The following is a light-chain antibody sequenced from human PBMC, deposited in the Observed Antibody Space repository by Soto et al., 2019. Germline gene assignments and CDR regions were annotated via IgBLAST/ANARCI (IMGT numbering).Light chain of an antibody. CDR2: DNN. V-gene: IGLV1-51*01. CDR1: SSNIGNNY. CDR3: GTWDSSLSAGV. Sequence: QSALTQPPSVSAAPGQKVTISCSGSSSNIGNNYVSWYQQFPGTAPKLLIYDNNKRPSGIPDRFSGSKSGTSATLGITGLQTGDEADYYCGTWDSSLSAGVLGGGTQLTVL. J-gene: IGLJ3*02.